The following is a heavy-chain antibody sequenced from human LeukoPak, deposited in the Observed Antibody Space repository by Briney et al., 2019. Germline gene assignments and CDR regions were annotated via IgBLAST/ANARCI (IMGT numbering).Heavy chain of an antibody. CDR3: RGGGWYQGVDY. V-gene: IGHV3-23*01. Sequence: GGSLRLSCAAAGFTFSSYAMSWVRQAPGKGLEGVSVISSSGGSTYYADSVKGRFTISRDNSKNTLYLQMNSLRAEDTAVYYCRGGGWYQGVDYWGQGTLVTVSS. D-gene: IGHD6-19*01. CDR2: ISSSGGST. J-gene: IGHJ4*02. CDR1: GFTFSSYA.